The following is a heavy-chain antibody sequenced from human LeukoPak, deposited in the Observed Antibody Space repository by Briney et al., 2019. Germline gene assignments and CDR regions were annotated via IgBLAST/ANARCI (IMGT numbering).Heavy chain of an antibody. CDR2: ISGSGGSK. Sequence: GGSLRLSCAASGFTFSSYAMSWVRQAPGKGLEWVSAISGSGGSKYYADSVKGRFTISRDNSKNTLYLQMNSLRAEDTAVYYCAKTQGAMVRGVINFDYWGQGTLVTVSS. CDR1: GFTFSSYA. CDR3: AKTQGAMVRGVINFDY. V-gene: IGHV3-23*01. J-gene: IGHJ4*02. D-gene: IGHD3-10*01.